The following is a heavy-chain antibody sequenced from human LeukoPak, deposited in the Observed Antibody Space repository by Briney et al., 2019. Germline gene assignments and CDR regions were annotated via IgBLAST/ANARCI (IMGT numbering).Heavy chain of an antibody. V-gene: IGHV4-4*02. CDR2: IYHSGST. J-gene: IGHJ5*02. D-gene: IGHD2-2*01. CDR3: ARVGVPAAMRTWFDP. Sequence: SETLSLTCAVSGGSISSSNWWSWVHQPPGKGLEWIGEIYHSGSTNYNPSLKSRVTISVDKSKNQFSLKLSSVTAADTAVYYCARVGVPAAMRTWFDPWGQGTLVTVSS. CDR1: GGSISSSNW.